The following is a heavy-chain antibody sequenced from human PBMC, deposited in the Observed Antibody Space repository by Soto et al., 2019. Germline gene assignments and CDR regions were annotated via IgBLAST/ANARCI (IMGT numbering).Heavy chain of an antibody. CDR1: GGSFSGYC. D-gene: IGHD3-3*01. Sequence: PSDTLSVTLAVYGGSFSGYCGTRIPQTPEKGREWIGQINHSGSPNDKPSLKSPGTLAVDTSKNQFSRKLSSVAAADTAVYYCARRGRFLEWLRSNWFDPWGQGTLVTVSS. CDR3: ARRGRFLEWLRSNWFDP. J-gene: IGHJ5*02. CDR2: INHSGSP. V-gene: IGHV4-34*01.